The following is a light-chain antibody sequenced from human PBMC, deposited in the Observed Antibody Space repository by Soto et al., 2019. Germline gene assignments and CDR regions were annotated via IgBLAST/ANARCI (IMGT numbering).Light chain of an antibody. V-gene: IGKV3-11*01. CDR3: QQRSNWPCT. J-gene: IGKJ4*01. CDR1: QSVSSY. CDR2: DAS. Sequence: EIVLTQSPATLYLSPGERATLSCRASQSVSSYLAWYQQKPGQAPRLLIYDASNRATGIPARFSGSGSGTDFTLTISSLEPEDFAVYYCQQRSNWPCTFGGGTKVEIK.